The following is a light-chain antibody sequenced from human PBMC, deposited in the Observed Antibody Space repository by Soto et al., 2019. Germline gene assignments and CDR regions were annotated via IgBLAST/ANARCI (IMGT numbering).Light chain of an antibody. CDR1: QSISQS. Sequence: EVVLTQSPGTLSLSPGERATLSCRASQSISQSLAWYQQRPGQSPRLLIYDASRRATGIPDRFTGSGFGTDFTLTIHRLQSEDFAIYYCQHFITWPPLFTFGPGTTVDIK. J-gene: IGKJ3*01. CDR3: QHFITWPPLFT. V-gene: IGKV3-20*01. CDR2: DAS.